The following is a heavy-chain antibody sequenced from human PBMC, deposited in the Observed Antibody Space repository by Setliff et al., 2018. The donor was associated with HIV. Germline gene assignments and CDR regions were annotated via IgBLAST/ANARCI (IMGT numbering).Heavy chain of an antibody. V-gene: IGHV4-38-2*01. CDR1: GYSISIGYY. D-gene: IGHD3-22*01. CDR2: IYHSGST. CDR3: ASGEPYYYDSTGYSGNYFDY. J-gene: IGHJ4*02. Sequence: SETLSLTCAVSGYSISIGYYWGWIRQPPGKGLEWIGNIYHSGSTYYNPSLKSRVTISVDTSKNRFSLKLSSVTAADTAVYYCASGEPYYYDSTGYSGNYFDYWGQGTLVTVSS.